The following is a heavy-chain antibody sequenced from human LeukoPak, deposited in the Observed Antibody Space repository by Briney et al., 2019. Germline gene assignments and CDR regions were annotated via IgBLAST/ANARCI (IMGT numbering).Heavy chain of an antibody. Sequence: GGSLRLSCAASGFTFSSYAMTWVRQAPGKGLEWVSTFSSSGGSTYYADSVKGRSTISRDSSKNTLFLQMNSLRAEDTAVYYCAKYCSGGNCYSGLYWGQGTLVTVSS. CDR2: FSSSGGST. D-gene: IGHD2-15*01. V-gene: IGHV3-23*01. J-gene: IGHJ4*02. CDR1: GFTFSSYA. CDR3: AKYCSGGNCYSGLY.